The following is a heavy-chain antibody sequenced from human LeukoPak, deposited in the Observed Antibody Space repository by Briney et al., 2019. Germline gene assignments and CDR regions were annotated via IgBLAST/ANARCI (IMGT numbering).Heavy chain of an antibody. Sequence: SETLSLTCTVSGGSISSYYWSWIRQPPGKGLEWIGYIYYSGSTNYNPSLKSRVTISVDTSKNQFSLKLSSATAADTAVYYCARVGVGALDYWGQGTLVTVSS. CDR2: IYYSGST. V-gene: IGHV4-59*01. CDR1: GGSISSYY. J-gene: IGHJ4*02. D-gene: IGHD1-26*01. CDR3: ARVGVGALDY.